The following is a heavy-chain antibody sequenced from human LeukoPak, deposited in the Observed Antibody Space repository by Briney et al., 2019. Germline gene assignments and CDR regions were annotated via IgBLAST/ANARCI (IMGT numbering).Heavy chain of an antibody. CDR1: GGSISSSDYY. CDR3: ARHEKVSSGWYIVY. V-gene: IGHV4-39*01. CDR2: VYYSGTT. Sequence: PSETLSLTCTVSGGSISSSDYYWGWIRQPPGKGLEWIGCVYYSGTTYYNPSLKSRVTISVDTSKSQSSLKLSSVTVADATVYYCARHEKVSSGWYIVYWGQGTLVTVSS. J-gene: IGHJ4*02. D-gene: IGHD6-19*01.